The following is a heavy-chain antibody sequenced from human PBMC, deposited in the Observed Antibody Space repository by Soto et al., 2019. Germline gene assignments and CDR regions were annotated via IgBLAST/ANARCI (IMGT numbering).Heavy chain of an antibody. CDR2: ISYDGSNK. Sequence: GGSLRLSCAASGFTFSSYGMHWVRQAPGKGLEWVAVISYDGSNKYYADSVKGRFTISRDNSKNTLYLQMNSLRAEDTAVYYCAKDEVVPAASYYGMDVWGQGTTVTVSS. J-gene: IGHJ6*02. D-gene: IGHD2-2*01. V-gene: IGHV3-30*18. CDR3: AKDEVVPAASYYGMDV. CDR1: GFTFSSYG.